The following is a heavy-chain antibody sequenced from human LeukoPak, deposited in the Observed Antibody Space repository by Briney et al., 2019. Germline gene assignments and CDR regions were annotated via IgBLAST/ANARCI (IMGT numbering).Heavy chain of an antibody. V-gene: IGHV1-24*01. CDR1: GYTLTELS. CDR2: FDPEDGET. D-gene: IGHD6-19*01. CDR3: ATDSQQWLAGYYFDY. Sequence: VASVKVSCKVSGYTLTELSMHCVRQAPGKGLEWMGGFDPEDGETIYAQKFQGRVTMTEDTSTDTAYMELSSLRSEDTAVYYCATDSQQWLAGYYFDYWGQGTLVTVSS. J-gene: IGHJ4*02.